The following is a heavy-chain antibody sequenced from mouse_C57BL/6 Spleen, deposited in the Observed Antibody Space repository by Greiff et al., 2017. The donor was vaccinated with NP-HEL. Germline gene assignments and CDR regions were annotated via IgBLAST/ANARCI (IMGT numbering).Heavy chain of an antibody. CDR3: ASYVITTVVPWYFDV. V-gene: IGHV1-7*01. CDR2: INPSSGYT. CDR1: GYTFTSYW. J-gene: IGHJ1*03. Sequence: VQLQQSGAELAKPGASVKLSCKASGYTFTSYWMHWVKQRPGQGLEWIGYINPSSGYTKYNQKFKDKATLTADKSSSTAYMQLSSLTYEDSAVYYCASYVITTVVPWYFDVWGTGTTVTVSS. D-gene: IGHD1-1*01.